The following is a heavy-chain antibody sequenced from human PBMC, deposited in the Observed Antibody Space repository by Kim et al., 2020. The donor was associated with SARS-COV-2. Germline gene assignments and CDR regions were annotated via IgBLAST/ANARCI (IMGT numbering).Heavy chain of an antibody. D-gene: IGHD7-27*01. V-gene: IGHV1-2*06. J-gene: IGHJ3*02. CDR1: GYTFTGYY. CDR2: INPNSGGT. Sequence: ASVKVSCKASGYTFTGYYMHWVRQAPGQGLEWMGRINPNSGGTNYAQKFQGRVTMTRDTSISTAYMELSRLRSDDTAVYYCARGSPLGIWGDAFDIWGQGTMVTVSS. CDR3: ARGSPLGIWGDAFDI.